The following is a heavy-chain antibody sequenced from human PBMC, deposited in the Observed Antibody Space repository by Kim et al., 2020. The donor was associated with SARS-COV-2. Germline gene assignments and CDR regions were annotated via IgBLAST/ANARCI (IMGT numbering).Heavy chain of an antibody. CDR1: GYTFKSYP. CDR2: VNAANDET. J-gene: IGHJ4*02. Sequence: ASVKVSCKAYGYTFKSYPIHWLRQAPGQRPEWMGWVNAANDETQYSQKFQGRVTITRDTSANTAYMELRRLTTKDTAIYYCARDMDPTVYDYWSQGTLVT. D-gene: IGHD4-4*01. CDR3: ARDMDPTVYDY. V-gene: IGHV1-3*01.